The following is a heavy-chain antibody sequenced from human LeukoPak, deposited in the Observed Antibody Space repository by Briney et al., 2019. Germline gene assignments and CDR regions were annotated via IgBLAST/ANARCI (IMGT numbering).Heavy chain of an antibody. J-gene: IGHJ4*02. D-gene: IGHD4-11*01. Sequence: SETLSLXCAVYGGSFSGYYWSWIRQPPGKGLEWIGEINHSGSTNYNPSLKSRVTISVDTSKNQFSLKLSSVTAADTAVYYCARMMGSKGGYWGQGTLVTVSS. CDR2: INHSGST. CDR3: ARMMGSKGGY. V-gene: IGHV4-34*01. CDR1: GGSFSGYY.